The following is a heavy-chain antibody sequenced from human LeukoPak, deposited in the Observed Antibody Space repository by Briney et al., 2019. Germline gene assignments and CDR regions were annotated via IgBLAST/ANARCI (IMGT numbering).Heavy chain of an antibody. CDR3: ARGDGGFDY. J-gene: IGHJ4*02. CDR1: GFMFSNFW. Sequence: GGSLRLSCAASGFMFSNFWMHWFRQAPGKGLEWVSFTNNDGTTKEYADSVKGRFTISRDNTRNTADLQMNGLSAEDTAVYYCARGDGGFDYWGQGSLVTVSS. D-gene: IGHD5-24*01. V-gene: IGHV3-74*03. CDR2: TNNDGTTK.